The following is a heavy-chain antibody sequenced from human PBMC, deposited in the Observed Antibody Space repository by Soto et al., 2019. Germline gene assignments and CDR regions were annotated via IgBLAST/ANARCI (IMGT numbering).Heavy chain of an antibody. CDR3: AKDSSGWFTGVDY. CDR2: ISGRGGST. V-gene: IGHV3-23*01. Sequence: VRQAPGRGLEWVSAISGRGGSTYYADSVKGRFTISRDNSKNTLYLQMNSLRAEDTAVYYCAKDSSGWFTGVDYWGQGTLVTVSP. D-gene: IGHD6-19*01. J-gene: IGHJ4*02.